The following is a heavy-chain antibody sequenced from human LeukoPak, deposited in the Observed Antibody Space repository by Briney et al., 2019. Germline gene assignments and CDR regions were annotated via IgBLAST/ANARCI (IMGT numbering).Heavy chain of an antibody. CDR2: INHSGST. Sequence: SETLSLTCAVYGGSFSGYYWSWIRQPPGKGLERIGEINHSGSTNYNPSLKSRVTISVDTSKNQFSLKLRSVTAADTAVYYCARVVQSTDSSGFYLPEYFQHWGQGTLVTVSS. D-gene: IGHD3-22*01. J-gene: IGHJ1*01. CDR1: GGSFSGYY. CDR3: ARVVQSTDSSGFYLPEYFQH. V-gene: IGHV4-34*01.